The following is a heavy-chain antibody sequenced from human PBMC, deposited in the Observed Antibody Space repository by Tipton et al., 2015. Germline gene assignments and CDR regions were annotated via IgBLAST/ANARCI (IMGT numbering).Heavy chain of an antibody. CDR3: ACQDYDSLTRDYQTVDY. CDR1: SDSINKYY. V-gene: IGHV4-59*08. Sequence: TLSLTCTVSSDSINKYYWSWIRQPPGKGLEWIGYISYTETSHYNPSLKSRVTISVDTSKTQFSLKLTSVTAADTAVYYCACQDYDSLTRDYQTVDYWGQGTLVTVSS. CDR2: ISYTETS. D-gene: IGHD3-9*01. J-gene: IGHJ4*02.